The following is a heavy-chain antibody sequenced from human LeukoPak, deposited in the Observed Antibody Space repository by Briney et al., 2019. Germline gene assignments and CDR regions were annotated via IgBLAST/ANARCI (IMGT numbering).Heavy chain of an antibody. CDR2: ITATGDTA. Sequence: TGGSLRLSCVGSEFTFIKCAISWVRQAPGKGLEWVAIITATGDTAYYADSVKGRFTISRDNSRNTVYMQMDSLRAEDTAIYYCAGDRNSDWYSPLDYWGQGTQVTVS. D-gene: IGHD6-19*01. V-gene: IGHV3-23*01. J-gene: IGHJ4*02. CDR1: EFTFIKCA. CDR3: AGDRNSDWYSPLDY.